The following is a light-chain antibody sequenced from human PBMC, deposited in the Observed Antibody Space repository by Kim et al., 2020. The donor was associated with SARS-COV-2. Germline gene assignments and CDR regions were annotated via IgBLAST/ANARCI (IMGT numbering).Light chain of an antibody. CDR3: SSYTNRDTLV. J-gene: IGLJ3*02. Sequence: GQSITISCPGTNSDVGGYNYVSWYQQHPGKAPKVLIYDVTTRPSGISSRFSGSKSGNTASLTISGLQAEDEADYYCSSYTNRDTLVFGGGTKLTVL. CDR1: NSDVGGYNY. V-gene: IGLV2-14*03. CDR2: DVT.